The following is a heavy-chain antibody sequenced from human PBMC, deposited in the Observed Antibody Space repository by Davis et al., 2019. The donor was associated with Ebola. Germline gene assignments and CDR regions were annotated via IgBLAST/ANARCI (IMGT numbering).Heavy chain of an antibody. CDR3: ARHVVVPEYGMDV. V-gene: IGHV4-59*08. Sequence: SETLSLTCTVSGGSISSYYWSWIRQPPGKGLEWIGYIYYSGSTNYNPSLKSRVTISVNTSKNQFSLELSSGTAADTAVYYCARHVVVPEYGMDVWGQGTTVTVSS. D-gene: IGHD2-2*01. CDR1: GGSISSYY. CDR2: IYYSGST. J-gene: IGHJ6*02.